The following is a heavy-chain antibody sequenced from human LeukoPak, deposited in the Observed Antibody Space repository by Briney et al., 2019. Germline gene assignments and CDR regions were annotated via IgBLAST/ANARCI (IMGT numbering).Heavy chain of an antibody. CDR2: VHYSGTT. CDR1: GVSISSSNNF. D-gene: IGHD3-9*01. J-gene: IGHJ4*02. CDR3: ASFYDILTGIDY. Sequence: PSETLSLTCTVSGVSISSSNNFWGWIRQPPGKGLEWIGSVHYSGTTYYIPSLKSRVTISVDTSKNQFSLKLSSVTAADTAVYYCASFYDILTGIDYWGQGTLVTVSS. V-gene: IGHV4-39*07.